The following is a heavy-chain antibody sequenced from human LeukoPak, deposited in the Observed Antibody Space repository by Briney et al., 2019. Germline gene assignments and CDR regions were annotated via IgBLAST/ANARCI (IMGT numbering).Heavy chain of an antibody. CDR3: ASVGYSSGWYPLDY. CDR2: IYATGST. Sequence: SETLSLTCTVSGGSISSYYWSWIRQPAGKGLEWIGRIYATGSTNYNPSLKSRVTMSVDTSKNQFSLNLNSVTAADTAVYYCASVGYSSGWYPLDYWGQGTLVAVSS. J-gene: IGHJ4*02. CDR1: GGSISSYY. D-gene: IGHD6-19*01. V-gene: IGHV4-4*07.